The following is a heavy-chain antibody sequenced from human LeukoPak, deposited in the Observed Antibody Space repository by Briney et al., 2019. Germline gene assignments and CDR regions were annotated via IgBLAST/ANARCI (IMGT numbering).Heavy chain of an antibody. CDR1: GFTFSSYS. CDR3: ARDNESGYYYDSSGYWFDY. D-gene: IGHD3-22*01. V-gene: IGHV3-48*04. Sequence: GGSLRLSCAASGFTFSSYSMNWVRQAPGKGLEWVSYISSSSSTIYYADSVKGRFTISRDNAKNSLYLQMNSLRAEDTAVYYCARDNESGYYYDSSGYWFDYWGQGTLVTVSS. J-gene: IGHJ4*02. CDR2: ISSSSSTI.